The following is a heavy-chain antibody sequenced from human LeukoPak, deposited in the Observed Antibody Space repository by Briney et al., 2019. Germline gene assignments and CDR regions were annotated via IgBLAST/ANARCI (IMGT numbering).Heavy chain of an antibody. CDR2: ISSSSSYI. CDR1: GFTFSSYS. CDR3: ARQNYYGSGSYYNPLGWFDP. Sequence: GGSLRLSCAASGFTFSSYSMNWVRQAPGKGLEWVSSISSSSSYIYYADSVKGRFTISRDNAKNSLYLQMNSLRAEDTAVYYCARQNYYGSGSYYNPLGWFDPWGQGTLVTVSS. J-gene: IGHJ5*02. V-gene: IGHV3-21*01. D-gene: IGHD3-10*01.